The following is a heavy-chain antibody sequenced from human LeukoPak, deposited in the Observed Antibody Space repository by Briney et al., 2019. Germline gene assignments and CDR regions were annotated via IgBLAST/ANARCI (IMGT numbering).Heavy chain of an antibody. D-gene: IGHD6-13*01. Sequence: GGSLRLSCAASGFTFNTYAMHWVRQAPGKGLEWLAVVSSDGNNKYYVDSVRGRFTISRDNSKETLYLQMNSLRGEDTAVYYCARGVAGYDYWGQGTLVTVSS. CDR2: VSSDGNNK. CDR3: ARGVAGYDY. J-gene: IGHJ4*02. CDR1: GFTFNTYA. V-gene: IGHV3-30-3*01.